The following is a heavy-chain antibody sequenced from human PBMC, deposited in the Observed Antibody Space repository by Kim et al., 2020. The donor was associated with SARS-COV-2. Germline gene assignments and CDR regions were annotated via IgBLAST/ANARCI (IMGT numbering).Heavy chain of an antibody. D-gene: IGHD1-7*01. CDR2: IKSKIDGGTT. V-gene: IGHV3-15*01. J-gene: IGHJ3*01. CDR1: GFTFSNAW. CDR3: ATNQMIGTTNDCLDF. Sequence: GGSLRLSCAGSGFTFSNAWMSWVRQAPGKGLEWVGRIKSKIDGGTTDSAAPVKGRFTISRDDSRNTVYLQMSSLKTEDTAVYYCATNQMIGTTNDCLDFWGHGTMVTVSS.